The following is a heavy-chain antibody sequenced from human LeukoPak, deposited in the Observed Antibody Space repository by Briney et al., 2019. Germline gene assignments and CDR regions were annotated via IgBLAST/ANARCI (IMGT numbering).Heavy chain of an antibody. D-gene: IGHD6-19*01. CDR2: IFYSGST. CDR3: ARDVSSEGP. V-gene: IGHV4-59*11. CDR1: GGFITSHY. Sequence: SETLSLTCTVSGGFITSHYWSWIRQPPGKGLEWIGYIFYSGSTNYNPSLKSRVTISVDTSRKQFSLKLSSVTAADTAVYYCARDVSSEGPWGQGTLVTVSS. J-gene: IGHJ5*02.